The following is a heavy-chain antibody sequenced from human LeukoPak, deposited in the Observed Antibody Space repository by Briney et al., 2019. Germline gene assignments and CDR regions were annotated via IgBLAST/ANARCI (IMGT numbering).Heavy chain of an antibody. CDR1: GYTFTGYC. D-gene: IGHD4-17*01. V-gene: IGHV1-2*06. J-gene: IGHJ5*02. CDR2: INTNSGGT. Sequence: ASVKVSCKASGYTFTGYCMHWVRQAPGQGLEWVGRINTNSGGTNYADKVQGRVTMTRDTSISTPYMEMSRLRSDDTAAYYCARAGHTVTSLVGTGHFDPWGQGTLVTVSS. CDR3: ARAGHTVTSLVGTGHFDP.